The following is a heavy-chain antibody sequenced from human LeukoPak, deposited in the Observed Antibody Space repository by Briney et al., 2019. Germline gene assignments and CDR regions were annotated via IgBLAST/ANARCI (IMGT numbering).Heavy chain of an antibody. Sequence: GGSLRLSCAASGFTFSSYEMNWVRQAPGKGLEWVSYISSSGSTIYYADSVKGRFTISRDNAKNSLYLQMNSLRAEDTAVYYCARGDYYGSGSHTYFYYYYYGMDVWGQGTTVTVSS. CDR3: ARGDYYGSGSHTYFYYYYYGMDV. V-gene: IGHV3-48*03. CDR1: GFTFSSYE. CDR2: ISSSGSTI. D-gene: IGHD3-10*01. J-gene: IGHJ6*02.